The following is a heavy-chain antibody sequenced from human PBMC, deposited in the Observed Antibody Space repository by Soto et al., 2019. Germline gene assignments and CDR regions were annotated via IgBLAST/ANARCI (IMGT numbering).Heavy chain of an antibody. CDR1: GFTFSNYY. CDR3: ASLRVFGVLNAWVMDV. CDR2: ISGSGNTI. J-gene: IGHJ6*02. D-gene: IGHD3-3*01. V-gene: IGHV3-11*01. Sequence: QVQLVESGGDLVKPGGSLRVSCAASGFTFSNYYMSWIRQAPGKGLEWVSHISGSGNTIYYADSVKGRFTVSRDNGNNSLYLQMNSLGAEDTAVYYCASLRVFGVLNAWVMDVWGQGTTVTVSS.